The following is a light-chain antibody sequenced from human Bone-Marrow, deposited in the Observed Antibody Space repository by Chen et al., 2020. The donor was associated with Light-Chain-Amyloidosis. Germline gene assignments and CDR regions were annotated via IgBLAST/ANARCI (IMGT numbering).Light chain of an antibody. V-gene: IGKV3-11*01. J-gene: IGKJ1*01. CDR1: QSVSSY. CDR3: QQRSDWPPK. CDR2: GAS. Sequence: ETVLTQSPATLSLSPGERATLSCRDSQSVSSYLAWYQQKPGQAPRLLIYGASNRATGIPARFRGSGSGTDFTLAISSLEPEDFAVYYCQQRSDWPPKFGQGTKLEIK.